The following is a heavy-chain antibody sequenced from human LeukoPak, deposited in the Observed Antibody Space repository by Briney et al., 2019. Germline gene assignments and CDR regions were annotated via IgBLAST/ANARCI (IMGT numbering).Heavy chain of an antibody. J-gene: IGHJ3*02. CDR1: GGSISTYY. V-gene: IGHV4-59*01. Sequence: SETLSLTCTVSGGSISTYYWSWIRQPPGKGLEWIGYIYYTGSTSYNPSLKSRVTMSVDASKNQFSLELHSVTPPSTAVYYCARGGRGELPRPYAFDIWGQGTIVTVSS. D-gene: IGHD1-26*01. CDR3: ARGGRGELPRPYAFDI. CDR2: IYYTGST.